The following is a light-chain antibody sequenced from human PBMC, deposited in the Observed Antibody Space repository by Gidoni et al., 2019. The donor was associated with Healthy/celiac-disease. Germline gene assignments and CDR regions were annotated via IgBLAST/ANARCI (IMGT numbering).Light chain of an antibody. Sequence: SYVLTQTPSVSVAPGKTARITCGGNNIVSKSVHCYQQKPGQAPVLVVYDDSDRPSGIPERFSGSNSGNTATLTICRVEAGDEADYYCQVWDSSSDHYVFGTGTKVTVL. J-gene: IGLJ1*01. CDR2: DDS. CDR1: NIVSKS. V-gene: IGLV3-21*03. CDR3: QVWDSSSDHYV.